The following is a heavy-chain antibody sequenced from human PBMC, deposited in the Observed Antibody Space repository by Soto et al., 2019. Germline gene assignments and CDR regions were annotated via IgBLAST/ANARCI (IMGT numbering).Heavy chain of an antibody. V-gene: IGHV3-74*01. J-gene: IGHJ4*02. Sequence: EVQLVQSGGGLVQPGGSLRLSCEASGFTFSTFWMHWVRQAPGEGLGWISRIKGDGSYTNYADSAEGRFTVSRDNAKNTLYMQLTSLRAEDTAMYSCVRDGHHWNFDGWRRGTLVTVTS. CDR3: VRDGHHWNFDG. CDR1: GFTFSTFW. D-gene: IGHD1-1*01. CDR2: IKGDGSYT.